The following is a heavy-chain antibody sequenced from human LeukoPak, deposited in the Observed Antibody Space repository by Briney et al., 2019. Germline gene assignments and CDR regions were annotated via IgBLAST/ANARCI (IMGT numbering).Heavy chain of an antibody. CDR1: GFTFSDYY. Sequence: PGGSLRLSCTVSGFTFSDYYMSWVRQAPGKGLEWVSYISSSGSMLHYADSVEGRFTISRDNAKNSLYLQMSSLRVEDTAVYYCASLPGGYSGYDRPDYWGQGTLVTVSS. D-gene: IGHD5-12*01. V-gene: IGHV3-11*04. J-gene: IGHJ4*02. CDR2: ISSSGSML. CDR3: ASLPGGYSGYDRPDY.